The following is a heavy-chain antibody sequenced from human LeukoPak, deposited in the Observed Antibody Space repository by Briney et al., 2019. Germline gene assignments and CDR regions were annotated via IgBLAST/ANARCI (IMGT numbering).Heavy chain of an antibody. CDR2: INHSGST. Sequence: PSETLSLTCAVYGGSFSGYYGSWLRQPPGKGLEWIGEINHSGSTNYNPSLKSRVTISVDTSKNQFSLKLSSVTAADTAAYYCARGYCSSTNRYYYYGMDVWGQGTTVTVSS. CDR3: ARGYCSSTNRYYYYGMDV. D-gene: IGHD2-2*01. V-gene: IGHV4-34*01. J-gene: IGHJ6*02. CDR1: GGSFSGYY.